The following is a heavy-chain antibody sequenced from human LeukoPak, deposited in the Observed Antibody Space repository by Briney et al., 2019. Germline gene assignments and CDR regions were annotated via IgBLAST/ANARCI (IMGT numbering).Heavy chain of an antibody. Sequence: GGSLRLSCAASGFTSSSYWMSWVRQAPGKGLEWVANIKQDGSEKYYVDSVKGRFTISRDNAKNSLYLQMNSLRAEDTAVYYCARDPLAIVGATGYWGQGTLVTVSS. D-gene: IGHD1-26*01. CDR2: IKQDGSEK. J-gene: IGHJ4*02. CDR1: GFTSSSYW. V-gene: IGHV3-7*01. CDR3: ARDPLAIVGATGY.